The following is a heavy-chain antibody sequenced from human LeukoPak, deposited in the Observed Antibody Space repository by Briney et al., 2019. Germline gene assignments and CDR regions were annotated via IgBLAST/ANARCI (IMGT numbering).Heavy chain of an antibody. CDR1: GFTFSYVW. CDR3: SEGLDY. V-gene: IGHV3-15*04. J-gene: IGHJ4*02. CDR2: IASTADGGTT. Sequence: PGGSLRLSCAASGFTFSYVWMRWVRQAPGKGLEWVARIASTADGGTTEYAAPVKGRFTISRDDSKSILYLQMNSLKTEDTALYFCSEGLDYWGQGTLVTVS.